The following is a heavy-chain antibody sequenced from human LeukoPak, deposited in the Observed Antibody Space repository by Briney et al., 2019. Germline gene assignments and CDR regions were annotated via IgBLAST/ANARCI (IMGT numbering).Heavy chain of an antibody. CDR1: GFTFSKYW. CDR2: INIDGSST. CDR3: ARPGYSYGQFEY. D-gene: IGHD5-18*01. V-gene: IGHV3-74*01. Sequence: GGSLRLSCAASGFTFSKYWMHWVRQAPRKGLVWVSRINIDGSSTDYADSVKGRFSIYRDNAKDTLYLQINSLRAEDTAVYYCARPGYSYGQFEYWSQGALVTVTS. J-gene: IGHJ4*02.